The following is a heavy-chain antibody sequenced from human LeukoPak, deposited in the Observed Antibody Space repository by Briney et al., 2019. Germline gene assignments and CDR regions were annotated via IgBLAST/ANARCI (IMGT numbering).Heavy chain of an antibody. Sequence: GRSLRLSCAASGFTFDDYAMHWVRQAPGKGLEWVSGISWNSGSISYADSVKGRFTISRGNAKNSLYLQMNSLRAEDTALYYCAKDTTVTNDAFDIWGQGTMVTVSS. CDR3: AKDTTVTNDAFDI. CDR1: GFTFDDYA. CDR2: ISWNSGSI. J-gene: IGHJ3*02. V-gene: IGHV3-9*01. D-gene: IGHD4-17*01.